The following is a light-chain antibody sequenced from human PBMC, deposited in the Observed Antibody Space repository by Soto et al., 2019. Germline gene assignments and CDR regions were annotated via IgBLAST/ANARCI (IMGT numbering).Light chain of an antibody. Sequence: DITLTQSPSTLSASVGDRVTLTCRAAQSLNSRLAWYQHRPGKAPRLLIYDASTLESGVPSRFSGSGSGTEFTLTINNLQPDDLATYICQQYKSYSTFGRGTKVDI. CDR3: QQYKSYST. V-gene: IGKV1-5*01. J-gene: IGKJ1*01. CDR1: QSLNSR. CDR2: DAS.